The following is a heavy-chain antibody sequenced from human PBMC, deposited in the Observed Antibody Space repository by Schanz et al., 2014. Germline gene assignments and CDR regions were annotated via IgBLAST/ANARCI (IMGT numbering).Heavy chain of an antibody. Sequence: QVQLQESGSGLMKPSQTLSLTCTVSGGSVSSGGDYWSWIRQSPGKGLEWIGYIYYSGSTYYNPSLKSRVTISVDTSKNQFSLNLSSATAADTAVYYCARDRGHGDLPGDIWGQGTMVTVSS. CDR1: GGSVSSGGDY. CDR2: IYYSGST. J-gene: IGHJ3*02. CDR3: ARDRGHGDLPGDI. V-gene: IGHV4-31*03. D-gene: IGHD4-17*01.